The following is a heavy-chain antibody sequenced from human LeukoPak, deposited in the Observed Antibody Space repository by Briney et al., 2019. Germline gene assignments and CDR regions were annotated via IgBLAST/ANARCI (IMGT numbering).Heavy chain of an antibody. CDR2: IIPIFGTA. J-gene: IGHJ4*02. CDR3: ARPRKSSSAENYFDY. Sequence: SVKVSCKASGGTFNSYAINWVRQAPGHGLEWVGVIIPIFGTADYAQKFQGRVTITANESTSTADMELSSLRSEDTAVYYCARPRKSSSAENYFDYWGQGTLVTVSS. D-gene: IGHD6-6*01. V-gene: IGHV1-69*01. CDR1: GGTFNSYA.